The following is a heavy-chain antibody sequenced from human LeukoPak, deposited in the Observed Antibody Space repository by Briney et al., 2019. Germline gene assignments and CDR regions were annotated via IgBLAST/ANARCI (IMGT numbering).Heavy chain of an antibody. V-gene: IGHV3-43D*03. D-gene: IGHD1-26*01. CDR1: GFTFDDYA. J-gene: IGHJ4*02. Sequence: GGSLRLSCAASGFTFDDYAMHWVRQAPGKGLEWVSLISWDGGSTYYAVSVKGRFTISRDNSKNSLYLQMNSLRAEDTALYYCAKDRGGDGWELPSYWGQGTLVTVSS. CDR3: AKDRGGDGWELPSY. CDR2: ISWDGGST.